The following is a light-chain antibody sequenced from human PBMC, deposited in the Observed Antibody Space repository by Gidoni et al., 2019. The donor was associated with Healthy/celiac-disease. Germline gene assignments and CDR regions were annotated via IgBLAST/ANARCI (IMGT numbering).Light chain of an antibody. CDR2: DVS. CDR3: SSYTSSSTLV. Sequence: SALTQPASVSGSPGQSITISCTGTSSDVGGYNYVSWYQQHPGKAHKLMIYDVSYRPSGVSNRFSGSKSGNTASLTISGLQAEDEADYYCSSYTSSSTLVFGTGTKVTVL. CDR1: SSDVGGYNY. V-gene: IGLV2-14*01. J-gene: IGLJ1*01.